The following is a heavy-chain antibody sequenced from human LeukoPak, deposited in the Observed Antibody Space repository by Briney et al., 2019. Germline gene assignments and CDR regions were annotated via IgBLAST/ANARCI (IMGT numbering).Heavy chain of an antibody. CDR1: GFTFSNYA. CDR2: ISGGGENT. J-gene: IGHJ4*02. V-gene: IGHV3-23*01. D-gene: IGHD3-3*01. Sequence: GGSLRLSCAVSGFTFSNYAMSWVRQAPGRGLEWVSGISGGGENTYYADFVKGRLTISRDNSKNTLYLQVNSLRAEDTAVYYCAKAPYDFWSGSIFDYWGQGTLVTVSS. CDR3: AKAPYDFWSGSIFDY.